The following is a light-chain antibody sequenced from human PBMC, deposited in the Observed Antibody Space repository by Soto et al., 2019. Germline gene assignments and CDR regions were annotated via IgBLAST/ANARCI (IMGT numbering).Light chain of an antibody. J-gene: IGKJ1*01. CDR3: QHYYRTPVT. CDR1: QSVLYSSNNKNY. V-gene: IGKV4-1*01. Sequence: DIVMTQSQDSLAVSLGERATINCKSSQSVLYSSNNKNYLAWYQQKPGQPPKLLIYWASTRESGVPDRFSGRWSGTGFHLPISRLQAEEGAVYYCQHYYRTPVTFGQGTKVEI. CDR2: WAS.